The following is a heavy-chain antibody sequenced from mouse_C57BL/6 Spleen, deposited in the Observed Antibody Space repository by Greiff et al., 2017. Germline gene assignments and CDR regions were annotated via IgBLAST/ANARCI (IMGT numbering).Heavy chain of an antibody. J-gene: IGHJ2*01. CDR3: ARVGDYDEYFDY. CDR2: IYPRDGST. Sequence: QVQLQQSDAELVKPGASVKISCKASGYTFTDYTIHWMKQRPEQGLEWIGDIYPRDGSTKYNEKFKGKATLTADKSSSTAYMQLNSLTSEDSAVYFCARVGDYDEYFDYWGQGTTLTVSS. D-gene: IGHD2-4*01. V-gene: IGHV1-78*01. CDR1: GYTFTDYT.